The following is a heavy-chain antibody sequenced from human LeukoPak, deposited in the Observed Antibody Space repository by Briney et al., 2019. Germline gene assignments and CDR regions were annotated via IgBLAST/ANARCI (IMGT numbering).Heavy chain of an antibody. Sequence: GESVTLFCGASGFTFSDHHMSWIRPAPGKGLEGVSYFKNGAAIICYAAAVKGRFTISRDNAKNSLYLEMNSLRAEDTAVYYCARGHYGLDYWGQGTLVTVSS. CDR3: ARGHYGLDY. CDR1: GFTFSDHH. J-gene: IGHJ4*02. V-gene: IGHV3-11*01. D-gene: IGHD4-17*01. CDR2: FKNGAAII.